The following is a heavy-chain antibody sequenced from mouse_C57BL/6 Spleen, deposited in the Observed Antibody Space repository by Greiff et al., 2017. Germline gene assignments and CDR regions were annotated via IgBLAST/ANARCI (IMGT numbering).Heavy chain of an antibody. Sequence: QVQLQQSGAELVRPGASVTLSCKASGYTFTDYEMHWVKQTPVHGLEWIGAIDPETGGTAYNQKFKGKAILTADKSSSTAYMELRSLTSEDSAVYYCTRNGYYGSSYRGYYFDYWGQGTTLTVSS. CDR1: GYTFTDYE. V-gene: IGHV1-15*01. J-gene: IGHJ2*01. CDR2: IDPETGGT. D-gene: IGHD1-1*01. CDR3: TRNGYYGSSYRGYYFDY.